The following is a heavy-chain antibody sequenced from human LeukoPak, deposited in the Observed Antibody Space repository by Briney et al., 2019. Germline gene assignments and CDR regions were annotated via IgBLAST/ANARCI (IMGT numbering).Heavy chain of an antibody. Sequence: GESLKISCKGSGYSSTSYWIGWVRQMPGKGLEWMGIIYPGDSDTRYSPSFQGQVTISADKSISTAYLQWSSLKASDTAMYYCARRLPGPDSSGYFDYWGQGTLVTVSS. CDR3: ARRLPGPDSSGYFDY. CDR1: GYSSTSYW. J-gene: IGHJ4*02. D-gene: IGHD3-22*01. CDR2: IYPGDSDT. V-gene: IGHV5-51*01.